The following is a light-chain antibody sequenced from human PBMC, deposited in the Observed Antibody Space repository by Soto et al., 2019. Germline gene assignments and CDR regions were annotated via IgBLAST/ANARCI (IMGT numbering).Light chain of an antibody. J-gene: IGKJ2*01. V-gene: IGKV1-9*01. CDR3: LQHNRFPRS. CDR1: QGISRF. CDR2: AAS. Sequence: DIQLTQSPSFLSASVGDRVTIACRASQGISRFLVWYQQKPGKAPKVLIYAASTLQSGVPSRFSGSGSGTELKLTSSSQRPEEYGTYCCLQHNRFPRSFGQGSKL.